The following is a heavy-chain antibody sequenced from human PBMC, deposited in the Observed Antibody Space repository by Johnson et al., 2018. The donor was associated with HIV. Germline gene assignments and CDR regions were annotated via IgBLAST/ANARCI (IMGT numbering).Heavy chain of an antibody. CDR3: ASTKGIQLWLDAFDI. Sequence: QVQLVESGGGLVKPGGSLRLSCAASGFTFSDYYMSWIRQAPGKGLEWVAFIRYDGSNKYYADSVKGRFTISRDNSKNTLYLQMNSLRAEDTAVYYCASTKGIQLWLDAFDIWGQGTMVTVSS. J-gene: IGHJ3*02. V-gene: IGHV3-30*02. CDR1: GFTFSDYY. CDR2: IRYDGSNK. D-gene: IGHD5-18*01.